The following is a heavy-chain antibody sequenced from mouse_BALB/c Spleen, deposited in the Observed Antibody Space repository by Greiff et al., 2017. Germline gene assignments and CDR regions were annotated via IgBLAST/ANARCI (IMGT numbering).Heavy chain of an antibody. CDR3: ARVGYGYRKFAY. J-gene: IGHJ3*01. CDR2: IDPENGNT. V-gene: IGHV14-1*02. D-gene: IGHD1-2*01. Sequence: VQLKQSGAELVRPGALVKLSCKASGFNIKDYYMHWVKQRPEQGLEWIGWIDPENGNTIYDPKFQGKASITADTSSNTAYLQLSSLTSEDTAVYYCARVGYGYRKFAYWGQGTLVTVSA. CDR1: GFNIKDYY.